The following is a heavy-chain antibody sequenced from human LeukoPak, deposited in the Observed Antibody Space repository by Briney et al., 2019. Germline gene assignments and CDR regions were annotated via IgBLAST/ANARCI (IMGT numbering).Heavy chain of an antibody. CDR3: AKDGWQWLPGTEGYYGMDV. CDR1: GSTFSSYG. Sequence: GGSLRLSCAASGSTFSSYGMHWVRQAPGKGLEWVAVISYDGSNKYYADSVKGRFTISRDNSKNTLYLQMNSLRAEDTAVYYCAKDGWQWLPGTEGYYGMDVWGKGTTVTVSS. J-gene: IGHJ6*04. V-gene: IGHV3-30*18. D-gene: IGHD6-19*01. CDR2: ISYDGSNK.